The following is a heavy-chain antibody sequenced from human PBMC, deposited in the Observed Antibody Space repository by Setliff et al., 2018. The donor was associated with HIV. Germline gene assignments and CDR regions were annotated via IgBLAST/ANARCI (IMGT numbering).Heavy chain of an antibody. Sequence: GGSLRLSCAASGFTFNTYAMSWVRQAPGKGLEWVSGISAGGGNTYYADSVKVRFTISRDNAKNTLYLQMNSLRAEDTAVCYCAKDHATSSWFTALLDYWGQGALVTVSS. CDR1: GFTFNTYA. D-gene: IGHD6-13*01. V-gene: IGHV3-23*01. CDR2: ISAGGGNT. J-gene: IGHJ4*02. CDR3: AKDHATSSWFTALLDY.